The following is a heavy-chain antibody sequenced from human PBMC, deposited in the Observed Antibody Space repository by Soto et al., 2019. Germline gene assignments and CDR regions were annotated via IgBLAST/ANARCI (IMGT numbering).Heavy chain of an antibody. CDR1: GFTFSSYA. V-gene: IGHV3-23*01. CDR2: ISSNGGIT. CDR3: AKAEAH. D-gene: IGHD6-19*01. J-gene: IGHJ4*02. Sequence: GGSLRLSCAASGFTFSSYAMSWVRQAPGKGLEWVSAISSNGGITYYADSVKVRFTISRDNFKNTLYLQMISLRAEDTAEYYCAKAEAHWGQGTLVTVSS.